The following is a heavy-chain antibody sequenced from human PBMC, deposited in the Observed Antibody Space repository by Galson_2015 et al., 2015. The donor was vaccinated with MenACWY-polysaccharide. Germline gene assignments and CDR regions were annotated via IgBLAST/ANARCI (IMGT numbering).Heavy chain of an antibody. D-gene: IGHD2-21*01. V-gene: IGHV1-18*01. CDR2: ISPHSGNT. J-gene: IGHJ4*02. Sequence: QSGAEVKKPGASVKVSCKASGYTFTSYGISWVRQAPGQGLEWMGWISPHSGNTNYAQKFQGRFTMTTDTSTTTAYMELRMLRYDDTAVYYCTRIIARKHTFVDSWGQGTLVSVS. CDR1: GYTFTSYG. CDR3: TRIIARKHTFVDS.